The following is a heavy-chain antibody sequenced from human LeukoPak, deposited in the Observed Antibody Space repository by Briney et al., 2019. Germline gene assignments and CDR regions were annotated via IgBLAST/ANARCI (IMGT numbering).Heavy chain of an antibody. V-gene: IGHV3-33*07. J-gene: IGHJ4*02. D-gene: IGHD6-25*01. CDR1: GFTFNKYW. CDR2: IWYDGSNK. CDR3: ARVLDNSSSRYQSLKY. Sequence: PGGSLRLSCVVSGFTFNKYWMRWVRQAPGKGLEWVAVIWYDGSNKYYADSVKGRFTISRDNSKNTLYLQMNSLRAEDTAVYYCARVLDNSSSRYQSLKYWGQGTLVTVSS.